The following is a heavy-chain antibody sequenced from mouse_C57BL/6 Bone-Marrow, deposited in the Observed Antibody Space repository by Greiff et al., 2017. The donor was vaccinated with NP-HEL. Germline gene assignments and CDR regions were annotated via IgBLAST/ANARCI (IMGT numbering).Heavy chain of an antibody. Sequence: VQVVESGAELAKPGASVKLSCKASGYTFTSYWMHWVKQRPGQGLEWIGYINPSSGYTKYNQKFKDKATLTADTSSSTAYMQLRSLTYEDSAVYYCARRRKTAQATYEFAYGGQGTLVTVSA. CDR1: GYTFTSYW. D-gene: IGHD3-2*02. CDR2: INPSSGYT. V-gene: IGHV1-7*01. CDR3: ARRRKTAQATYEFAY. J-gene: IGHJ3*01.